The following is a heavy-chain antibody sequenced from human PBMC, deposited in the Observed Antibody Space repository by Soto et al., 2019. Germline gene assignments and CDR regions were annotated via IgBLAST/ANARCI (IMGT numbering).Heavy chain of an antibody. CDR1: GGSISNYF. Sequence: QVQLQESGPGLVKPSETLSLTCTVSGGSISNYFWHWIRQPPGKGLEWIGYIYYSGSTNYNPSLKSRVTMSVDTSMNQSSLKLSSVTAADMAVYYCAASGSNGQFDFWAQGTLVTVSS. D-gene: IGHD3-10*01. CDR3: AASGSNGQFDF. V-gene: IGHV4-59*01. CDR2: IYYSGST. J-gene: IGHJ4*02.